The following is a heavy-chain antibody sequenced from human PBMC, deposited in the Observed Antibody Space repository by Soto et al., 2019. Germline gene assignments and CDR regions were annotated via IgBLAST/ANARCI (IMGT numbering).Heavy chain of an antibody. J-gene: IGHJ4*02. CDR1: GFTFSSYE. V-gene: IGHV3-48*03. D-gene: IGHD6-19*01. Sequence: GSLRLSCAASGFTFSSYEMNWVRQAPGKGLEWVSYISSSGSTIYYADSVKGRFTISRDNAKNSLYLQMNSLRAEDTAVYYCARDRTAVAGDYWGQGTLVTVSS. CDR2: ISSSGSTI. CDR3: ARDRTAVAGDY.